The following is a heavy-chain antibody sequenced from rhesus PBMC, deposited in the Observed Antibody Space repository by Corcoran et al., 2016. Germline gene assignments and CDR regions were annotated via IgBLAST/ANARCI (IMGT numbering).Heavy chain of an antibody. D-gene: IGHD6-31*01. J-gene: IGHJ4*01. CDR3: ARRSGYLFDS. CDR1: GFTFRHYY. V-gene: IGHV3-178*01. CDR2: NSKEGDRT. Sequence: VQLVESGGGLAKPGGCLRPACPASGFTFRHYYMDWVREAPGKGLEWGSRNSKEGDRTWYAHSVRYRFTISSENAKNTLYLQMDSVRIDDTAVYYCARRSGYLFDSWGQGVLVTVSS.